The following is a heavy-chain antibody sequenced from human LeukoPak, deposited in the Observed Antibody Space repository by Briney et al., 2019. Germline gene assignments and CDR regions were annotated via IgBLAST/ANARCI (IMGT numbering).Heavy chain of an antibody. CDR3: AKDYVPAYYDSSGYYYGTDAFDI. CDR1: GFTISTYS. CDR2: ISSSTYI. J-gene: IGHJ3*02. Sequence: GGSLRLSCAASGFTISTYSMNWVRQAPGKGLEWVSSISSSTYIYYADSVKGRFTISRDNAKNTLYLQMNSLRAEDTAVYYCAKDYVPAYYDSSGYYYGTDAFDIWGQGTMVTVSS. D-gene: IGHD3-22*01. V-gene: IGHV3-21*04.